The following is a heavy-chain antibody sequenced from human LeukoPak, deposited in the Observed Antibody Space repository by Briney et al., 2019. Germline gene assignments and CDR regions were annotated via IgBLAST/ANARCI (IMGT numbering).Heavy chain of an antibody. CDR3: AKDPVTYDFWSGPRKVYFDY. Sequence: GGSLRPSCAASGFTFSSYAMSWVRQAPGKGLEWVSAISGSGGSTYYADSVKGRFTISRDNSKNTLYLQMNSLRAEDTAVYYCAKDPVTYDFWSGPRKVYFDYWGQGTLVTVSS. V-gene: IGHV3-23*01. CDR2: ISGSGGST. D-gene: IGHD3-3*01. J-gene: IGHJ4*02. CDR1: GFTFSSYA.